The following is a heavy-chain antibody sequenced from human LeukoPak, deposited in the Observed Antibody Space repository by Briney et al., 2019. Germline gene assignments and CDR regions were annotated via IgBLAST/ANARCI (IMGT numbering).Heavy chain of an antibody. J-gene: IGHJ4*02. CDR3: ARSTGYYDGFDY. Sequence: SETLSLTCTVSGGSINNYYWSWIQQPPGKGLELIGYIYYSGSTNYNPSLKSRVTMSVDTSKNQFSLKVNSVTAADTAVYYCARSTGYYDGFDYWGQGTLVTVSS. D-gene: IGHD3-9*01. CDR1: GGSINNYY. V-gene: IGHV4-59*01. CDR2: IYYSGST.